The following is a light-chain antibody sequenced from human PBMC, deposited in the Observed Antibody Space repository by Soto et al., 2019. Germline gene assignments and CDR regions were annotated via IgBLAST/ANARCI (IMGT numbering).Light chain of an antibody. J-gene: IGLJ1*01. CDR2: DVS. CDR3: CSYTSSSTYV. V-gene: IGLV2-14*01. Sequence: QSVLPQPASVSGSPGQSIAISCTGSSGDVGAYNYVSWYQQYSGKAPKLMIYDVSNRPSGVSDRFSGSKSGNTASLTISGLQAEDEADYYCCSYTSSSTYVFGTGTKVTVL. CDR1: SGDVGAYNY.